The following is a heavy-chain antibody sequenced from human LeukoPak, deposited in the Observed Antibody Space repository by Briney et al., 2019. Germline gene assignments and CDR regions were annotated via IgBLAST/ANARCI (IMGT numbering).Heavy chain of an antibody. J-gene: IGHJ5*02. CDR3: AREGFGYSGYAGFDP. Sequence: SETLSLTCTVSGGSTSSGDDCWSWIRHPPGKGLEWIGYIFLSGTTYYNPSLKTRVLISVDTSKNQFSLKLSSVTAADTAVYYCAREGFGYSGYAGFDPGGQGTLVTVSS. CDR1: GGSTSSGDDC. CDR2: IFLSGTT. D-gene: IGHD5-12*01. V-gene: IGHV4-30-4*08.